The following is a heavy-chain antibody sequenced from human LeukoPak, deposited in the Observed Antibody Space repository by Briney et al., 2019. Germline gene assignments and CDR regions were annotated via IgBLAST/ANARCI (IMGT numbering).Heavy chain of an antibody. V-gene: IGHV3-21*06. CDR1: GFTFSNYN. J-gene: IGHJ4*02. CDR2: ISSGGNYI. CDR3: ARDLRL. Sequence: GGSLRLSCAASGFTFSNYNMNWVRQAPGKGLEWVSSISSGGNYIYYADSVKGRFTIFRDNAKNSLYLQMNSLRADDAAVYYCARDLRLWGQGTLVTVSS.